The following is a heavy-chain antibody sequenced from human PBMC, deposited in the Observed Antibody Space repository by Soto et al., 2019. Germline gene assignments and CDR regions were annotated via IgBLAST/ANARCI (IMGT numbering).Heavy chain of an antibody. V-gene: IGHV3-30*18. CDR1: GFTFSSYG. J-gene: IGHJ6*02. Sequence: LRLSCAASGFTFSSYGMHWVRQAPGKGLEWVAVISYDGSNKYYADSVKGRFTISRDNTLYLQMNSLRAEDTAVYYCAKGREFDILTGYPLNYYYGMDVWGQGTTVTVSS. CDR3: AKGREFDILTGYPLNYYYGMDV. CDR2: ISYDGSNK. D-gene: IGHD3-9*01.